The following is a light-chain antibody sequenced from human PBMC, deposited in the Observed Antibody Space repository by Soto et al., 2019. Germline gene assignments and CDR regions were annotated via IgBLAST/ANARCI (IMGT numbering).Light chain of an antibody. Sequence: DIQMTQSPSSLSESVGDRVTITCQASHDISNYLNWYQQKPGKAPKLLIYDASNLETGVPSRFSGSGSGTDFTFTISSLQPEDIATYYCQQYDNLPPFTFGPGTNVDIK. J-gene: IGKJ3*01. CDR1: HDISNY. CDR3: QQYDNLPPFT. CDR2: DAS. V-gene: IGKV1-33*01.